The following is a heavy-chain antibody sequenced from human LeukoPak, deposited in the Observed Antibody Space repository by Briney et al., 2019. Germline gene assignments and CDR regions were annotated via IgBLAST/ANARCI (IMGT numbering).Heavy chain of an antibody. Sequence: KPSETLSLTCTVSGGSIRSFYWSWVRQPPGKGLEWIGHIYYSGSTNFNPSLRSRVTISVDTSKNQFSLRLTSVTATDTAVYYCARLHSSRAEEFDPWGQGTLVTVSS. CDR1: GGSIRSFY. V-gene: IGHV4-59*01. CDR3: ARLHSSRAEEFDP. J-gene: IGHJ5*02. CDR2: IYYSGST.